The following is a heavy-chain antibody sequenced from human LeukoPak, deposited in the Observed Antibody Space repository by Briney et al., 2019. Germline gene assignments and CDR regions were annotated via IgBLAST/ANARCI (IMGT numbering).Heavy chain of an antibody. J-gene: IGHJ6*03. Sequence: PSETLYLTCTVSGGSISSYYWSWIRQPAGKGLEWIGRIYTCGSTNYNPSLKSRVAMSVDTSKNQFSLKLSSVTAADTAVYYCARVGAVAAIPYYYYMDVWGKGTTVTVSS. CDR3: ARVGAVAAIPYYYYMDV. CDR1: GGSISSYY. V-gene: IGHV4-4*07. D-gene: IGHD6-19*01. CDR2: IYTCGST.